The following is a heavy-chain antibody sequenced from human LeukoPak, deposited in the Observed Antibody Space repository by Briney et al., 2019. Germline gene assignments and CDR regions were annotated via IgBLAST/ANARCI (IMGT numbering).Heavy chain of an antibody. D-gene: IGHD6-13*01. V-gene: IGHV3-49*04. CDR2: IRSKAYGGTT. CDR1: GFTFGDYA. Sequence: ALRLSCTASGFTFGDYAMSWVRQAPGKGLEWVGFIRSKAYGGTTEYAASVKGRFTISRDDSKSIAYLQMNSLKTEDTAVYYCTRAAIAAAGTFDYWGQGTLVTVSS. J-gene: IGHJ4*02. CDR3: TRAAIAAAGTFDY.